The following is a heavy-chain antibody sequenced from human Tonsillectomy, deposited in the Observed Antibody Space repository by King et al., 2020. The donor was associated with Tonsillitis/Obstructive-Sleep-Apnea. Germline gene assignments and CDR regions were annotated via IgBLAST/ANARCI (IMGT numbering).Heavy chain of an antibody. CDR1: GGSFSGYY. CDR2: INHSGST. Sequence: VQLQQWGAGLLKPSETLSLTCAVYGGSFSGYYWSWIRQPPGKGLEWIGEINHSGSTNYNPSLKSRVTISVDTSKNQFSLKLSSVTAADTAVYYCARAHYYYYMDVWGKGTTVTVSS. CDR3: ARAHYYYYMDV. V-gene: IGHV4-34*01. J-gene: IGHJ6*03.